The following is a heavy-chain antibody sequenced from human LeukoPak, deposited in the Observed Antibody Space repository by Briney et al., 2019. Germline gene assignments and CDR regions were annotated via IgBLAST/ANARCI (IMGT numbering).Heavy chain of an antibody. CDR1: GGTFSSYA. Sequence: GSSVKVSCKASGGTFSSYAISWVRQAPGQGLEWMGGIIPIFGTANYAQKFQGRVTITADESTSTAYMELSSLRSEDTAVYYCARGRPSDILTGYYLNYYYYMDVWGKGTTVTISS. V-gene: IGHV1-69*01. J-gene: IGHJ6*03. CDR2: IIPIFGTA. D-gene: IGHD3-9*01. CDR3: ARGRPSDILTGYYLNYYYYMDV.